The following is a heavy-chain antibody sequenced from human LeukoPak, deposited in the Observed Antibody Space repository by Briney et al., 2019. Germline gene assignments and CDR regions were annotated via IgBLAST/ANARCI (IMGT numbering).Heavy chain of an antibody. CDR2: ITGDGGYT. D-gene: IGHD2-8*01. J-gene: IGHJ3*02. CDR3: ARVSTNDRRNAFDI. Sequence: PGGSLRLSCAASGFTFSTYVMHWVRQAPGKGLEYVSAITGDGGYTYYANSVKGRFTISRDNSKKTLYLQMGSLRADDMAVYYCARVSTNDRRNAFDIWGQGTMVTVSS. V-gene: IGHV3-64*01. CDR1: GFTFSTYV.